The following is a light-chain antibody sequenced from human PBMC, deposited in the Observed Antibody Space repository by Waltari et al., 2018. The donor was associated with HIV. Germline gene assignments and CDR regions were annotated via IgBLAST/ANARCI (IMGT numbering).Light chain of an antibody. CDR3: SSYAGRDIRVV. CDR1: ASDIGSTNF. J-gene: IGLJ2*01. V-gene: IGLV2-8*01. Sequence: ALTQPPSASGSPGQPVTIPCTGGASDIGSTNFVSWYQQHPGKAPKLMLYEVNKRPSGVSHRFSGAKSGSVASLTVSGLQADDEADYYCSSYAGRDIRVVFGGGTKLTVL. CDR2: EVN.